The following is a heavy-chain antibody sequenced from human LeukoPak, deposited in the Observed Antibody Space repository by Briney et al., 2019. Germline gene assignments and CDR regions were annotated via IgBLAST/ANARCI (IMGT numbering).Heavy chain of an antibody. V-gene: IGHV4-30-2*01. CDR2: IYHSGST. D-gene: IGHD3-16*01. J-gene: IGHJ5*02. Sequence: SETLSLTCTVSGGSISSGGYYWSWIRQPPGKGLEWIGYIYHSGSTYYNPSLKSRVTMSVDTSKNQFSLKLSSVTAADTAVYYCARGDYPLGVWFDPWGQGTLVTVSS. CDR3: ARGDYPLGVWFDP. CDR1: GGSISSGGYY.